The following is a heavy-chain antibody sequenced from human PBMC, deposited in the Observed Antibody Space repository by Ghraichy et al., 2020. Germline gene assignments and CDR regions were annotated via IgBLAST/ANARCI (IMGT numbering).Heavy chain of an antibody. CDR1: GGSISTYY. CDR2: IYTSGST. J-gene: IGHJ3*02. Sequence: SETLSLTCTVSGGSISTYYWSWIRQPAGKGLEWVGRIYTSGSTNYNPSLKSRVTMSVDTSKNQFSLKLSFVTAADTAVYYCARGLMDGNWGSDAFDIWGQGTMVTVSS. D-gene: IGHD7-27*01. V-gene: IGHV4-4*07. CDR3: ARGLMDGNWGSDAFDI.